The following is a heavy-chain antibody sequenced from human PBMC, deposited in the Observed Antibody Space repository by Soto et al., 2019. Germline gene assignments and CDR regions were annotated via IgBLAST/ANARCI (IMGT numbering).Heavy chain of an antibody. V-gene: IGHV1-69*12. D-gene: IGHD4-17*01. CDR3: AGCYGDYPSYYYYYGMDV. J-gene: IGHJ6*02. CDR1: GGTFSSYA. Sequence: QVQLVQSGAEVKKPGSSVKVSCKASGGTFSSYAISWVRQAPGQGLEWMGGIIPIFGTANYAQQFQGRVTITADESTSTAYMELSSLRSEDTAVYYCAGCYGDYPSYYYYYGMDVWGQGTTVTVSS. CDR2: IIPIFGTA.